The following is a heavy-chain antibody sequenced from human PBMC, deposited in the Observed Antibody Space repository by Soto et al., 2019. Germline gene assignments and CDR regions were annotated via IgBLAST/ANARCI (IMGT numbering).Heavy chain of an antibody. CDR3: ARDGTYCGGDCYSYFDY. Sequence: QVQLVQSGAEVQKPGSSVKVSCKASGGTFSSYAISWVRQAPGQGLEWMGGIIPIFGTANYAQKFQGRVTITADKSTSTAYMELSSLRSEDTAVYYCARDGTYCGGDCYSYFDYWGQGTLVTVSS. CDR1: GGTFSSYA. J-gene: IGHJ4*02. D-gene: IGHD2-21*02. V-gene: IGHV1-69*06. CDR2: IIPIFGTA.